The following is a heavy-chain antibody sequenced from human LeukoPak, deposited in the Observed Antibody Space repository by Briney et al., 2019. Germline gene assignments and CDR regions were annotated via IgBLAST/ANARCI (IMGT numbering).Heavy chain of an antibody. V-gene: IGHV3-23*01. CDR2: ITSSGGGT. CDR3: AKHFGSGTYYSYLDY. J-gene: IGHJ4*02. CDR1: GFTFSDYG. D-gene: IGHD3-10*01. Sequence: GGSLRLSCAASGFTFSDYGMSWVRRAPGKGLEWVSAITSSGGGTFYADSVKGRFTISRDNSENTLYLQMNSLRAEDTAIYYCAKHFGSGTYYSYLDYWGQGTLVTVSS.